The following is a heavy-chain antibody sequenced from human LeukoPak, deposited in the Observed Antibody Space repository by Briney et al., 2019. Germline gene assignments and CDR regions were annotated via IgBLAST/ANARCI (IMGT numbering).Heavy chain of an antibody. Sequence: GGSLRLSCAASGFTFSSYWMSWVRQAPGKGLEWVANIKQDGSEKYYVDSVKGRFTISRDNAKNSLYLQMNSLRAEDTAVYYCAKDLSGGPRGDFEYWGQGTLATV. CDR1: GFTFSSYW. D-gene: IGHD3-10*01. J-gene: IGHJ4*02. CDR2: IKQDGSEK. V-gene: IGHV3-7*03. CDR3: AKDLSGGPRGDFEY.